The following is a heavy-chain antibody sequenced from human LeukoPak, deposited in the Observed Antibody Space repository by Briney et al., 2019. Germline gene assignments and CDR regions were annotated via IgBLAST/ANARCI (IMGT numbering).Heavy chain of an antibody. CDR1: GYTITGYY. J-gene: IGHJ3*02. CDR3: ARIRKSSSWYDAFDI. D-gene: IGHD6-13*01. CDR2: INPNSGAT. V-gene: IGHV1-2*02. Sequence: ASVKVSCKASGYTITGYYIHWVRQAPGQGLEWMGWINPNSGATTYAQKFQGRVTMTRDTSISTAYMELSRLRSDDTAVYYCARIRKSSSWYDAFDIWGQGTMVAVSS.